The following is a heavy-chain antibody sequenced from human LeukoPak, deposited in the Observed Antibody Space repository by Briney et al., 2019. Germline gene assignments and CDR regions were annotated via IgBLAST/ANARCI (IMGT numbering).Heavy chain of an antibody. CDR1: GFKFDDHG. J-gene: IGHJ4*02. Sequence: GGSLRLSCAAPGFKFDDHGMSWVRQAPGKGLEWVSGISWNGGNTGYADSVKGRFTISRDNAKNSLFLQVNSLRADDTAFYYCAREGIYCVNGVCYLDYWGQGTLVTVSS. CDR3: AREGIYCVNGVCYLDY. D-gene: IGHD2-8*01. V-gene: IGHV3-20*04. CDR2: ISWNGGNT.